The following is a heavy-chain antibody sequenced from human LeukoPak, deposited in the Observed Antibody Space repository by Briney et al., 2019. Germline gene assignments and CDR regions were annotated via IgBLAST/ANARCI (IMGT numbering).Heavy chain of an antibody. V-gene: IGHV3-53*01. CDR1: GFTVSSNY. Sequence: GGSLRLSCAASGFTVSSNYMSWVRQAPGKGLEWVSVIYSGGGTYYADSVKGRFTISRDNSKNTLYLQMNSLRAEDAAVYYCARDTHLGNFDYWGQGTLVTVSS. CDR2: IYSGGGT. D-gene: IGHD7-27*01. CDR3: ARDTHLGNFDY. J-gene: IGHJ4*02.